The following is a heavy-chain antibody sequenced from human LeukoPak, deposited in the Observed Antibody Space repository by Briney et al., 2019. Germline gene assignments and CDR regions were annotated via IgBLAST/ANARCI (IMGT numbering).Heavy chain of an antibody. Sequence: ASLKVSCKASGYTFTGYYMHWVRQAPGQGLEWMGWINPNSGDTNYAQKFQGRVTMTRDTSISTAYMELSRLTSDDTAMYYCARDRTSGYNWFDPWGQGTLVTVSS. CDR2: INPNSGDT. J-gene: IGHJ5*02. D-gene: IGHD3-22*01. CDR3: ARDRTSGYNWFDP. CDR1: GYTFTGYY. V-gene: IGHV1-2*02.